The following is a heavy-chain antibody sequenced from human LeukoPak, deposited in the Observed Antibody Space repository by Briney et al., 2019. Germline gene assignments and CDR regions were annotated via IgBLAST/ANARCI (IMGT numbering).Heavy chain of an antibody. J-gene: IGHJ6*02. CDR1: GYTFTGYY. CDR2: INPNSGGT. V-gene: IGHV1-2*02. Sequence: ASVRLSCKASGYTFTGYYIHWVRQAPGQGLERMGWINPNSGGTNYAQKFQGRVTMSRDKAISTAYMELSRLRSDDTAVYYCARDAGSSSWYPTSPAYYYGMDVWGQGTTVTVSS. D-gene: IGHD6-13*01. CDR3: ARDAGSSSWYPTSPAYYYGMDV.